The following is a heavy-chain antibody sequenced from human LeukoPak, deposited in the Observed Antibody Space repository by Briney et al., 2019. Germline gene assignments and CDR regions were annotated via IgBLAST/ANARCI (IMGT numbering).Heavy chain of an antibody. CDR2: IYYSGTT. J-gene: IGHJ4*02. CDR1: GGSISSYY. V-gene: IGHV4-59*12. D-gene: IGHD6-19*01. CDR3: ARVSRIYSSGCFDY. Sequence: SETLSLTCTVSGGSISSYYWNWIRQPPGKGLEWIGYIYYSGTTNYNPSLKSRVSMSVDTSKNQFSLKLSSVTAADTAVYYCARVSRIYSSGCFDYWGQGTLVTVSS.